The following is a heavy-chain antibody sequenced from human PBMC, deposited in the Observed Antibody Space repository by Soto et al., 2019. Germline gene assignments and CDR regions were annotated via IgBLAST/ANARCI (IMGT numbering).Heavy chain of an antibody. CDR3: AKGADYYDSSGPYNWFDP. D-gene: IGHD3-22*01. CDR1: GFTFSSYA. Sequence: GGSLRLSCAASGFTFSSYAMSWVRQAPGKGLEWVSAISGSGGSTYYADSVKGRFTISRDNSKNTLYLQMNSLRAEDTAVYYCAKGADYYDSSGPYNWFDPWGQGTLVTVSS. CDR2: ISGSGGST. J-gene: IGHJ5*02. V-gene: IGHV3-23*01.